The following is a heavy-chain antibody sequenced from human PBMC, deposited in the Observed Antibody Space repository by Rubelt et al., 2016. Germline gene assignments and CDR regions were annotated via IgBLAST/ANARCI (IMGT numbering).Heavy chain of an antibody. Sequence: QVQLQESGPGLVKPSETLSLTCTVSGGSISSYYWSWIRQPPGKGLEWIGYIYYSGSTNYTPPHKSRVTVAVDTSKNQFSRKLSSVTAADTAVYYCARDSSGYSRLDYWGQGTLVTVSS. V-gene: IGHV4-59*12. D-gene: IGHD3-22*01. J-gene: IGHJ4*02. CDR1: GGSISSYY. CDR2: IYYSGST. CDR3: ARDSSGYSRLDY.